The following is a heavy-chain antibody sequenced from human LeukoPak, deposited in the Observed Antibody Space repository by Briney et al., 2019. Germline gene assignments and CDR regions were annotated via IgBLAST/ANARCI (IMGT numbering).Heavy chain of an antibody. Sequence: ASVKVSCTASGYNFISYYMHWVRQAPGQGLEWMGIINPSGGSTSYAQKFQDRVTMTRDTSTSTVYMELSSLKSEDTAVYYCAREDVVLVDAVPYYYYGMDVWGQGTTVTVSS. CDR1: GYNFISYY. V-gene: IGHV1-46*01. D-gene: IGHD2-8*01. J-gene: IGHJ6*02. CDR2: INPSGGST. CDR3: AREDVVLVDAVPYYYYGMDV.